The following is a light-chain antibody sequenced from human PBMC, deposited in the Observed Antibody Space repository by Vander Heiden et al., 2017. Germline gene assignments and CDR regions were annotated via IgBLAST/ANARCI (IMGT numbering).Light chain of an antibody. Sequence: EVVLTQSPATLSVSPGERATLSCRASQSVHSNLAWYQQKPGQAPRLRIYAASTRATGFPARFSGSVSGTEYTLTISNLQSEDFAVYYCQQYNDWPLTFGGGTNVEIK. CDR2: AAS. V-gene: IGKV3-15*01. J-gene: IGKJ4*01. CDR1: QSVHSN. CDR3: QQYNDWPLT.